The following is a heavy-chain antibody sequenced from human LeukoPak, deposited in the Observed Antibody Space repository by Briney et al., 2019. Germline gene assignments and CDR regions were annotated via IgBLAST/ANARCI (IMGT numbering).Heavy chain of an antibody. D-gene: IGHD2-21*02. CDR3: TRYGDRSNREFDY. CDR1: SGSISSFY. CDR2: FYYSGNT. J-gene: IGHJ4*02. Sequence: PSETLSLTCTVSSGSISSFYWGWIRQPPGKGLEWIASFYYSGNTYYNPSLLSRISISVDTSRSQFSLNLNSVTAADTAVYYCTRYGDRSNREFDYWGQGTLVTVSS. V-gene: IGHV4-39*01.